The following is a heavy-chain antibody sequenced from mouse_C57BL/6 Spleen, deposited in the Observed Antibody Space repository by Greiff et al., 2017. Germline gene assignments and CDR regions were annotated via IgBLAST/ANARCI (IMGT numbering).Heavy chain of an antibody. J-gene: IGHJ3*01. Sequence: VKLQQSGAELVRPGASVTLSCKASGYTFTDYEMHWVKQTPVHGLEWIGAIDPETGGTAYNQKFKGKAILTADKSSSTAYMELRSLTSEDSAVYYCTSYPWFAYWGQGTLVTVSA. V-gene: IGHV1-15*01. CDR2: IDPETGGT. CDR1: GYTFTDYE. CDR3: TSYPWFAY.